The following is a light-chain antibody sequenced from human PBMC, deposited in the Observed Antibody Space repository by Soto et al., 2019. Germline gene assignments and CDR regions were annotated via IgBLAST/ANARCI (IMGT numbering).Light chain of an antibody. J-gene: IGLJ2*01. CDR1: SGSVSTSYY. CDR3: MLYMGGGVSI. Sequence: QTVVTQEPSFSVSPGGAVTLTCGLSSGSVSTSYYPSWYQQTPGQPPRTLIYDTNGLSSGVPDRFSGSIVGNKAALTITGAQADDESDYYCMLYMGGGVSIFGGGTKLTVL. CDR2: DTN. V-gene: IGLV8-61*01.